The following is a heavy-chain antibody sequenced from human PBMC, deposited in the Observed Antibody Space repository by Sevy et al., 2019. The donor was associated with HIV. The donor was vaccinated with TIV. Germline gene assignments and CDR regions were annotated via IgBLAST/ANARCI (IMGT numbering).Heavy chain of an antibody. Sequence: GGSLRLSCAASGFTFSSYGMHWVRQAPGKGVEWVAVIWYDGSNKYYADSVKGRFTISRDNSKNTLYLQMNSLRAEDTAVYYCASLGYCSGGSCYLDYWGQGTLVTVSS. D-gene: IGHD2-15*01. CDR3: ASLGYCSGGSCYLDY. CDR1: GFTFSSYG. J-gene: IGHJ4*02. V-gene: IGHV3-33*01. CDR2: IWYDGSNK.